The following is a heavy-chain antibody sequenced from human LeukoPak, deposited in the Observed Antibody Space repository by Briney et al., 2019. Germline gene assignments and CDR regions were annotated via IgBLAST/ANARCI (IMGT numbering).Heavy chain of an antibody. CDR3: ARERSDSSGYLQY. Sequence: PGGSLRLSCAASGFTFSNYWMHWVRQAPGKGLVWVSRIDSDGSSTSYAGSVKGRFTISRDNAENTLYPQMNSLRVEDTAVYYCARERSDSSGYLQYWGLGTLVTVSS. CDR2: IDSDGSST. V-gene: IGHV3-74*01. CDR1: GFTFSNYW. D-gene: IGHD3-22*01. J-gene: IGHJ4*02.